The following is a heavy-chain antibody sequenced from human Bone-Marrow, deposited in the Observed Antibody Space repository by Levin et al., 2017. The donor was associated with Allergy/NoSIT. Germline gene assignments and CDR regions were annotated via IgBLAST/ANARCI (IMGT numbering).Heavy chain of an antibody. Sequence: SETLSLTCTVSGGSISSSSYYWSWIRQPPGKGLEWIGTIYYSGSTYYNPSLKSRVTISIDMSKNQFSLKLSSVTAADTAVYYCAREVAYDGPSDYSGMDVWGQGTTVTVSS. J-gene: IGHJ6*02. CDR1: GGSISSSSYY. D-gene: IGHD5-12*01. CDR3: AREVAYDGPSDYSGMDV. V-gene: IGHV4-39*07. CDR2: IYYSGST.